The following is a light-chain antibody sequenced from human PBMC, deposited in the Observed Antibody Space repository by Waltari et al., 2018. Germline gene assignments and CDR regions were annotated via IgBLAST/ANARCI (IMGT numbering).Light chain of an antibody. CDR3: QQSYSTPLVT. Sequence: DIQMTQSPSSLSASVGDTVTITCRASQSISSYLNWYQPKPGKAPKLLIYAASSLQSGVPSRFSGSGSGTDFTLTISSLQPEDFATYYCQQSYSTPLVTFGGGTKVEIK. J-gene: IGKJ4*01. CDR1: QSISSY. V-gene: IGKV1-39*01. CDR2: AAS.